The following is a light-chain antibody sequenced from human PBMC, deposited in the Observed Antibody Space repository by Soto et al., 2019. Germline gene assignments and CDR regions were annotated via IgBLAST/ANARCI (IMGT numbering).Light chain of an antibody. CDR2: GAS. J-gene: IGKJ1*01. CDR1: QSVTRSY. CDR3: QQYGNSPRT. Sequence: EIVLTQSPGTLSLSPGERATLSCRASQSVTRSYLAWYQQKPGQAPRLLIYGASTRATGIPDRFSGSGSVTAFTLTISRLEPEDFAVYYWQQYGNSPRTFSQGTKVEIK. V-gene: IGKV3-20*01.